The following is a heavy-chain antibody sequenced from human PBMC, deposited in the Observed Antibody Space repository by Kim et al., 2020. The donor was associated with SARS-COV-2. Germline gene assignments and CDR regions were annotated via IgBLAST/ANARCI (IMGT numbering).Heavy chain of an antibody. J-gene: IGHJ4*02. Sequence: ASVKVSCKASGYTFTSYYMHWVRQAPGQGLEWMGIINPSGGSTSYAQKFQGRVTMTRDTSTSTVYMELSSLRSEDTAVYYCARGSGITQDIVLMVYAIRSTLDYWGQGTLVTVSS. V-gene: IGHV1-46*01. CDR3: ARGSGITQDIVLMVYAIRSTLDY. CDR2: INPSGGST. CDR1: GYTFTSYY. D-gene: IGHD2-8*01.